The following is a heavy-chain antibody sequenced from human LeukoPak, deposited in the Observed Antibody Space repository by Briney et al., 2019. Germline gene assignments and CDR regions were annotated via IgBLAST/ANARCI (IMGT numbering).Heavy chain of an antibody. CDR1: GDSISSYY. V-gene: IGHV4-59*01. D-gene: IGHD2-2*01. CDR3: ASHCSSTSCYGMDV. CDR2: IYYSGST. J-gene: IGHJ6*02. Sequence: SETLSLTCTVSGDSISSYYRSWIRQPPGKGLEWIGYIYYSGSTNYNPSLKSRVTISVDTSKNQFSLKLSSVTAADTAVYYCASHCSSTSCYGMDVWGQGTTVTVSS.